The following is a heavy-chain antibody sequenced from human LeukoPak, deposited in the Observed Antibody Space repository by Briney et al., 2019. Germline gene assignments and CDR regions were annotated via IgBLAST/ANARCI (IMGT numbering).Heavy chain of an antibody. D-gene: IGHD4-17*01. J-gene: IGHJ6*02. V-gene: IGHV1-46*01. CDR2: INPSGGST. CDR3: AREYGDYGDYYYYYGMDV. Sequence: ASVKVSCKASGYTSTSYYMHWVRQAPGQGLEWMGIINPSGGSTSYAQKFQGRVTMTRDTSTSTVYMELSSLRSEDTAVYYCAREYGDYGDYYYYYGMDVWGQGTTVTVSS. CDR1: GYTSTSYY.